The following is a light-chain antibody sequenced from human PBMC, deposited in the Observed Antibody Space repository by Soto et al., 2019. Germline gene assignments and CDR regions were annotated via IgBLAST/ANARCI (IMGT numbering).Light chain of an antibody. J-gene: IGKJ1*01. V-gene: IGKV1-9*01. Sequence: DAQLTQSPSFLSASVGDRVTITCRASQGITNYLAWYQQKPGKAPKPLIYTASTLQSGVPSRFSGSGAGAEFTLTITGLQPEDFATYFCQQFHTYPWTFGQGTKVDIK. CDR3: QQFHTYPWT. CDR1: QGITNY. CDR2: TAS.